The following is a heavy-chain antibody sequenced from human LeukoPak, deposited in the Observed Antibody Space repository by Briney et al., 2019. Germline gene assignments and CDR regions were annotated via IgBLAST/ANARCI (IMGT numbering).Heavy chain of an antibody. V-gene: IGHV3-48*01. J-gene: IGHJ4*02. CDR1: GFTPSSYS. CDR3: ARQGSGTPDY. D-gene: IGHD3-10*01. CDR2: ITSTASAI. Sequence: PGRSLRPSCAASGFTPSSYSVNWVRQAPGNGMEWVSHITSTASAIYYADSVMGRFTMSRDNARNTVYLQMNSLRVEDTDVYYCARQGSGTPDYWGQGTLVTVSS.